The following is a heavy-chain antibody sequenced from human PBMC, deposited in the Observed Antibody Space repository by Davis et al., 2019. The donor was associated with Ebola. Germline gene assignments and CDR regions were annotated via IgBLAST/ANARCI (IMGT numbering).Heavy chain of an antibody. J-gene: IGHJ4*02. CDR1: GFIFSSYS. Sequence: GSLRLSCAASGFIFSSYSMNWVRQAPGKGLEWVSYINAYDTTIEYTDSVKGRFTISRDNAKNSLYLQMNSLRDEDTAVYYCARDLDWGFDYWGQGTQVTVSS. D-gene: IGHD3/OR15-3a*01. CDR3: ARDLDWGFDY. CDR2: INAYDTTI. V-gene: IGHV3-48*02.